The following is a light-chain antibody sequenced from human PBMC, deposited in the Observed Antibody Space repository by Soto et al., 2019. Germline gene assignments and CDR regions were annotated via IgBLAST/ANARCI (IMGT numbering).Light chain of an antibody. CDR3: CSYAGSRV. J-gene: IGLJ3*02. CDR2: EGS. CDR1: SSDVGSYNL. Sequence: QSALTQPASVSGSLGQSITISCTGTSSDVGSYNLVSWYQQHPGKAPKLMIYEGSKRPSGVSNRFSGSTSGNTASLTISGLQAEDEADYYCCSYAGSRVFGGGTKLTVL. V-gene: IGLV2-23*01.